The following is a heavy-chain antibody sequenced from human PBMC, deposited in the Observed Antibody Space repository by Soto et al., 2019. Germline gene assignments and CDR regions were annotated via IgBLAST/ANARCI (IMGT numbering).Heavy chain of an antibody. D-gene: IGHD2-15*01. J-gene: IGHJ6*03. V-gene: IGHV3-64*01. CDR1: GFTFSSYA. Sequence: GGSLRLSCAASGFTFSSYAMHWVRQAPGKGLEYVSAISSNGGSTYYANSLKGKFTISRDNSKNTSDLQMGSLSAEDMAVYYCAREPSDRVVAANYYYMDVWGKGTTVTVSS. CDR3: AREPSDRVVAANYYYMDV. CDR2: ISSNGGST.